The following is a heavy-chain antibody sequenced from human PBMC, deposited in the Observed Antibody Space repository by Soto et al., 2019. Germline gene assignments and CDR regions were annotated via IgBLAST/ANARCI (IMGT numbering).Heavy chain of an antibody. Sequence: QVQLVESGGGVVQPGRSLRLSCAASGFTFSSYGMHWVRQAPGKGLEWVAVIWYDGSNKYYADSVKGRFTISRDNSKNTLYMQMNSLRAEDTAVYYCARGRGESLYYYDSSGYYEDYWGQGTLVTVSS. CDR1: GFTFSSYG. CDR3: ARGRGESLYYYDSSGYYEDY. J-gene: IGHJ4*02. D-gene: IGHD3-22*01. CDR2: IWYDGSNK. V-gene: IGHV3-33*01.